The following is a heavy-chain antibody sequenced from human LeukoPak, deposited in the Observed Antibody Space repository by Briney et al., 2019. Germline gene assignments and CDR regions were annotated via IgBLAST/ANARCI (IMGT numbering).Heavy chain of an antibody. J-gene: IGHJ6*03. V-gene: IGHV1-8*01. D-gene: IGHD6-13*01. CDR1: GYTFTSYD. Sequence: ASVKVSCKASGYTFTSYDINWVRQATGQGLEWMGWMNPNSGNTGYAQKFQGRVTMTRNTSISTAYMELSSLRSEDTAVYYCARGWGSSSWYYYYYYMEVWGKGTTVTVSS. CDR3: ARGWGSSSWYYYYYYMEV. CDR2: MNPNSGNT.